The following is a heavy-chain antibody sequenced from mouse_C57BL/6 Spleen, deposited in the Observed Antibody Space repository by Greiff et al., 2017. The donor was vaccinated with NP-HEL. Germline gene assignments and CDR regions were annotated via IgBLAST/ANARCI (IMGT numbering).Heavy chain of an antibody. CDR1: GFSLTSYG. CDR3: ARKGYYYGSSSLYYAMDY. J-gene: IGHJ4*01. D-gene: IGHD1-1*01. CDR2: IWSGGST. Sequence: QVQLQQSGPGLVQPSQSLSITCTVSGFSLTSYGVHWVRQSPGKGLEWLGVIWSGGSTDYNAAFISRLSISKDNSKSQVFFKMNSLQADDTAIYYCARKGYYYGSSSLYYAMDYWGQGTSVTVSS. V-gene: IGHV2-2*01.